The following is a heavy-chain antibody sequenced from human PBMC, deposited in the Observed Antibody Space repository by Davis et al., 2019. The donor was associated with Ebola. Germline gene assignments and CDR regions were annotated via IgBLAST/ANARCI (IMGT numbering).Heavy chain of an antibody. CDR1: GFTFSSYA. J-gene: IGHJ6*02. D-gene: IGHD5-18*01. V-gene: IGHV3-30-3*01. Sequence: GESLKISCAASGFTFSSYAMHWVRQAPGKGLEWVAVISYDGSNKYYADSVKDRFTISRDNSKNTLYLQMNSLRAEDTAVYYCARNTAMVVGSYYYYGMDVWGQGTTVTVSS. CDR2: ISYDGSNK. CDR3: ARNTAMVVGSYYYYGMDV.